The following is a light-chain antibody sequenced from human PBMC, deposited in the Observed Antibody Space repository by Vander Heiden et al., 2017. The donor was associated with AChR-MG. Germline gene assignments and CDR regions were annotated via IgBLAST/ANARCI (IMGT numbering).Light chain of an antibody. Sequence: QSVLTQPPSASGPTGQRVTLACPAGRSDIGSDAVQWDQRHPGTAARLLIYDNDQRPSGVPDRFSGSKSGTAASLAISGLQAEDEADYVCAAWDDSLNAVLFGGGTKLTVL. CDR1: RSDIGSDA. V-gene: IGLV1-44*01. CDR3: AAWDDSLNAVL. CDR2: DND. J-gene: IGLJ2*01.